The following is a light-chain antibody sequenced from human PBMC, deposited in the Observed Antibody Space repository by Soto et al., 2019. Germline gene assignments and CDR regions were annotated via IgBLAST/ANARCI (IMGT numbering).Light chain of an antibody. J-gene: IGLJ1*01. CDR2: EVS. V-gene: IGLV2-14*01. Sequence: QSVLTQPASVSGSPGQSITISCTGTSSDVGGYKYVSWYQQYPGKAPKLMMYEVSNRPSGVSNRFSGSKSGNTASLTISGLQADEEADYYCSSYKSSSPCVFGTGTKVTV. CDR1: SSDVGGYKY. CDR3: SSYKSSSPCV.